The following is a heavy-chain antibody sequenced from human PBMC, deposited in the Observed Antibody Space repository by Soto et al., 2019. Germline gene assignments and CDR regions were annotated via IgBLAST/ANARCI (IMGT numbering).Heavy chain of an antibody. Sequence: QVQLVQSGAEVKKPGSSVKVSCKASGGTFSSYAISWVRQAPGQGLEWMGGIIPIFGTANYAQKFQGRVTIAEEQSTXTAYMVLSSLRSEDTAVYYCARDQHGADYYYGMDVWGQGTTVTVSS. V-gene: IGHV1-69*12. D-gene: IGHD4-17*01. CDR2: IIPIFGTA. CDR3: ARDQHGADYYYGMDV. CDR1: GGTFSSYA. J-gene: IGHJ6*02.